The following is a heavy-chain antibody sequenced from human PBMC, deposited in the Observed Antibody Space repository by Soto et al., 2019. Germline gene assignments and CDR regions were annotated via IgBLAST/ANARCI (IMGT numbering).Heavy chain of an antibody. CDR2: ITSSSSTI. V-gene: IGHV3-48*02. J-gene: IGHJ6*02. CDR3: ARDPNYPYYYYGMDV. D-gene: IGHD1-7*01. CDR1: GFTFSSYS. Sequence: PVGSLRLSCAASGFTFSSYSMNWVRQAPGKGLEWVSYITSSSSTIYYADSVKGRFTISRDNAKNSLYLQMNSLRDEDTAVYYCARDPNYPYYYYGMDVWGQGTTVTVSS.